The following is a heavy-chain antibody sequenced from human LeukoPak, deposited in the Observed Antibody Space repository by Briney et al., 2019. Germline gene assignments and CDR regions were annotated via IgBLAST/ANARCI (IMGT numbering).Heavy chain of an antibody. CDR3: VRDTSSIVGPRLDY. Sequence: GGSLRLSCAASGFTFSSYWMSWVRQAPGKGLEWVAIIQQDGGVTDYVDSVKGRFTISRGNADNSLYLQMNSLRAGDTAVYFCVRDTSSIVGPRLDYWGPGTLVTVSS. D-gene: IGHD1-26*01. CDR2: IQQDGGVT. V-gene: IGHV3-7*01. CDR1: GFTFSSYW. J-gene: IGHJ4*02.